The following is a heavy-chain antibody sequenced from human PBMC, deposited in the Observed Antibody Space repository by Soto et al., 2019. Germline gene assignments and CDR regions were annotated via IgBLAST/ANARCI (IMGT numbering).Heavy chain of an antibody. CDR3: ARWDFDFWNAFDI. V-gene: IGHV3-21*01. J-gene: IGHJ3*02. CDR2: ISSSSSYI. D-gene: IGHD3-3*01. Sequence: GGSLRLSCAASGFTFSSYSMNWVRQAPGKGLEWVSSISSSSSYIYYADSVKGRFTISRDNAKNTLYLQLNRLRAEDTVVYYCARWDFDFWNAFDIWGQGTMDTVSS. CDR1: GFTFSSYS.